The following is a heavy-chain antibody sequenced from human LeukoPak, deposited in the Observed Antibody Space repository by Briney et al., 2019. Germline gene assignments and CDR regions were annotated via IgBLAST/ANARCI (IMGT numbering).Heavy chain of an antibody. V-gene: IGHV3-7*01. D-gene: IGHD3-22*01. CDR3: ARTPYYDSSGPPDY. J-gene: IGHJ4*02. CDR1: GFTFSSYW. CDR2: IKQDGSEK. Sequence: GGSLRLSCAASGFTFSSYWMSWVRQAPGKGLEWVANIKQDGSEKYYVDSVKGRFTISRDNAKNSLYLQMNSLRAEDTAVYYCARTPYYDSSGPPDYWGQGTLVTVSS.